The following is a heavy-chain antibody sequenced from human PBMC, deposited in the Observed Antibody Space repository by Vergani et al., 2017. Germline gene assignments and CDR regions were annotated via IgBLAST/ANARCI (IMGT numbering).Heavy chain of an antibody. J-gene: IGHJ6*02. D-gene: IGHD2-2*01. Sequence: QVQLVESGGGVVQPGRSLRLSCAASGFTFSSYAMHWVRQAPGKGLEWVAVISYDGSNKYYADSVKGRFTISRDNSKNTLYLQMNSLRAEDTAVYYCARDIVVVPAARSPPYYYYYGMGVWGQGTTVTVAS. CDR3: ARDIVVVPAARSPPYYYYYGMGV. CDR1: GFTFSSYA. V-gene: IGHV3-30*04. CDR2: ISYDGSNK.